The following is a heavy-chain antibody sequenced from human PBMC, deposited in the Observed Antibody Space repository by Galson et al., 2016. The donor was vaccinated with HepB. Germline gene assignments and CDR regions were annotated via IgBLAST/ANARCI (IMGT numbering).Heavy chain of an antibody. CDR1: GGSIGSYRYY. V-gene: IGHV4-39*01. CDR3: SRHKNFDYLEAFDM. CDR2: IYYTGST. Sequence: ETLSLTCTVSGGSIGSYRYYWGWIRQPPGKGLEWIGSIYYTGSTYYSPSLKSRVTISVDTSKNQFSLKLTSVTAADTAVYWCSRHKNFDYLEAFDMWGQGTTVTVSS. J-gene: IGHJ3*02. D-gene: IGHD3-9*01.